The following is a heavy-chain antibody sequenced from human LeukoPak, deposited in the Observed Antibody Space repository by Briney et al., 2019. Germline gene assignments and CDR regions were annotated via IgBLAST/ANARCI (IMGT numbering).Heavy chain of an antibody. J-gene: IGHJ6*02. CDR2: ISYDGSNK. Sequence: GGSLRLSCAASGFTFSSYGMHWVRQAPGKGLEWVAVISYDGSNKYYADSVKGRFTISSDNSKNTLYLQMNSLRAEDTAVYYCATGYSYGRDYYYYGMDVWGQGTTVTVSS. D-gene: IGHD5-18*01. CDR1: GFTFSSYG. CDR3: ATGYSYGRDYYYYGMDV. V-gene: IGHV3-30*03.